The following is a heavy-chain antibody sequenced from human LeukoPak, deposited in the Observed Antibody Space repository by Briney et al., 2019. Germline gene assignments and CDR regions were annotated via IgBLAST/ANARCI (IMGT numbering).Heavy chain of an antibody. CDR3: ASSTRGAAAGTARPFDY. CDR2: LYTGGST. V-gene: IGHV3-53*01. Sequence: GGSLRLSCAASGFTVNSKDMSWVRQAPGKGLDWVSILYTGGSTYYADSVKGRFIISRDNSKNTLYLQMNSLKVEDTAVHYCASSTRGAAAGTARPFDYWGQGTLVTVSS. CDR1: GFTVNSKD. J-gene: IGHJ4*02. D-gene: IGHD6-13*01.